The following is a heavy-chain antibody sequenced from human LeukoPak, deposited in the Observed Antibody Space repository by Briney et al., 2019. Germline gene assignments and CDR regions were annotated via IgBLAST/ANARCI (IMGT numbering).Heavy chain of an antibody. CDR3: SAGPHFDY. Sequence: GGSLRLSCAASGFTFSSYEMNWVRQAPGKGLERVSYISSNGSTIYYADSVKGRFTISRDNAKNSLYLQMNSLRDEDTAVYYCSAGPHFDYWGQGTLVTVSS. CDR2: ISSNGSTI. J-gene: IGHJ4*02. V-gene: IGHV3-48*03. D-gene: IGHD1-14*01. CDR1: GFTFSSYE.